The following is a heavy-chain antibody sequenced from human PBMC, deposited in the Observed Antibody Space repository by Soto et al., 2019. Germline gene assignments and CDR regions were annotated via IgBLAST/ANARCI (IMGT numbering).Heavy chain of an antibody. CDR1: GFSFRTFA. CDR2: ISYDGSII. D-gene: IGHD6-19*01. J-gene: IGHJ5*02. CDR3: ARDQAGKNWFDP. Sequence: QMQLVESGGGVVQPGRSLKLSCAASGFSFRTFALHWVRQDPGKGLEWVAIISYDGSIIYYVASVKGRFTISRDKSKRPLYLQMDSLRREGLAVYYSARDQAGKNWFDPWGQGTQVTVSS. V-gene: IGHV3-30-3*01.